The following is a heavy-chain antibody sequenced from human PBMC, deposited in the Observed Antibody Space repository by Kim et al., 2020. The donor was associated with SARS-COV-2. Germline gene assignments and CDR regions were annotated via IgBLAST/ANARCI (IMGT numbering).Heavy chain of an antibody. CDR3: ARDGHYYDSRGLRHWHFDL. V-gene: IGHV4-59*01. CDR1: GGSISSNY. Sequence: SETLSLTCTVSGGSISSNYWSWIRQPPGKGLEWIGYIDHSGSTNYNPSLKSRVTISEDTSRSQFSLRLSSVTATDTAVYFCARDGHYYDSRGLRHWHFDLWGRGTLVTVSS. CDR2: IDHSGST. D-gene: IGHD3-22*01. J-gene: IGHJ2*01.